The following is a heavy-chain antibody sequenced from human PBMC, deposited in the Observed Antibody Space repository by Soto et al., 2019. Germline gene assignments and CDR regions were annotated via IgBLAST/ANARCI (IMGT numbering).Heavy chain of an antibody. CDR1: GGSISSSSYY. J-gene: IGHJ4*02. V-gene: IGHV4-39*01. CDR3: ARRTDSSLYYFDY. D-gene: IGHD6-6*01. Sequence: QLQLQESGPGLVKPSETLSLTCTVSGGSISSSSYYWGWIRQPPGKGLEWIGSIYYSGSTYYNPSLTSRVTISVDTSKNQFSLKLSSVTAADTAVYYCARRTDSSLYYFDYWGQGTLVTVSS. CDR2: IYYSGST.